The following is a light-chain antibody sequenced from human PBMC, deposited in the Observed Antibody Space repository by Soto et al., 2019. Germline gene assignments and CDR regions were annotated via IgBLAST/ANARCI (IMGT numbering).Light chain of an antibody. CDR3: SSYAGSNIYV. J-gene: IGLJ1*01. V-gene: IGLV2-14*02. CDR2: EVS. Sequence: QSALTQPASVSGSPGQSITISCTGTSTDVGSYNLVSWYQQHPGKAPKLIVYEVSKRPSGVPDRFSGSKSGNTASLTVSGLQAEDEADYFCSSYAGSNIYVFGTGTKLTVL. CDR1: STDVGSYNL.